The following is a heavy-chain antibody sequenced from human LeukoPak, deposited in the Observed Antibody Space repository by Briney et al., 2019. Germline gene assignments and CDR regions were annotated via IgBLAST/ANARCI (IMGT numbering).Heavy chain of an antibody. CDR2: INSDGSTT. J-gene: IGHJ3*02. D-gene: IGHD2-2*02. CDR1: DFTFGPYW. V-gene: IGHV3-74*01. CDR3: AKEKADIVVVPAAIGVTERWICAFDI. Sequence: GGSLRLSCAASDFTFGPYWMHWVRQAPGKGLVWVSRINSDGSTTNYADSVKGRFTISRDNAKNTLFLQMNSLRAEDTAVYYCAKEKADIVVVPAAIGVTERWICAFDIWGQGTMVTVSS.